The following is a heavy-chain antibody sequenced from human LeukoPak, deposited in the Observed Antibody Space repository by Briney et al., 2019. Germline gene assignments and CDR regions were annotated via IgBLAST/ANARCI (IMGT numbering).Heavy chain of an antibody. CDR2: ISSRRSNI. Sequence: GGSLRLSCAASGFTFSSYSMNWVRQAPGKGLEWVSSISSRRSNIYHADSVKGRFTISRDNGKNSLYLQMNSLRAEDTAVYYCARDEGSQPRNDAFDIWGQGTMVTVSS. CDR1: GFTFSSYS. CDR3: ARDEGSQPRNDAFDI. D-gene: IGHD1-14*01. J-gene: IGHJ3*02. V-gene: IGHV3-21*01.